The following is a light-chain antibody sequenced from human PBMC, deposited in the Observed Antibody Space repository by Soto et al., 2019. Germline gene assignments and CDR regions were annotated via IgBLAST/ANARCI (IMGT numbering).Light chain of an antibody. CDR1: QNLSDY. CDR3: QQYNVYPWT. V-gene: IGKV1-5*03. Sequence: DIQITQSPSTMSASVGDRVTITCRASQNLSDYLAWYQQKPGKAPKFLFYMVSTLESGVPSRFSGAGSGTEFSLTISSLQPDDFATYYCQQYNVYPWTFGQGTKVEIK. CDR2: MVS. J-gene: IGKJ1*01.